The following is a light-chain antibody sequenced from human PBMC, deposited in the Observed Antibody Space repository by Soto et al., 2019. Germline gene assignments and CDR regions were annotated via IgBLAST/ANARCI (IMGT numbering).Light chain of an antibody. Sequence: QSVLTQPPSASGTPGQRVTISCSGSGSNIGSNFAYWYQQLPGTAPKLLIYSNNQRPSGVPDRFSGSKSGTSASLAISGLRSEDEADYYCAAWDDSLSGWVFGGGTKLTVL. V-gene: IGLV1-47*02. J-gene: IGLJ3*02. CDR1: GSNIGSNF. CDR2: SNN. CDR3: AAWDDSLSGWV.